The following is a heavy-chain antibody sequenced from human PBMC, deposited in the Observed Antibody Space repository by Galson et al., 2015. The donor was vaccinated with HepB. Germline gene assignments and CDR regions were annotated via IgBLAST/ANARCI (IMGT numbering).Heavy chain of an antibody. Sequence: SVKVSCKASGYTFSQYGMTWVRQAPGQGPEWMGWISVSNGNTKYGQKFQGRVTMTRDTSTNTAYMELRSLGSDDTAVYYCARGGMATIGGPTFDYWGQGTLVTVSS. CDR3: ARGGMATIGGPTFDY. J-gene: IGHJ4*02. CDR1: GYTFSQYG. CDR2: ISVSNGNT. D-gene: IGHD5-24*01. V-gene: IGHV1-18*01.